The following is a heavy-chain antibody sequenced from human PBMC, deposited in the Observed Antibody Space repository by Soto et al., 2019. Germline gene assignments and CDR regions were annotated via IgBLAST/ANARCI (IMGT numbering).Heavy chain of an antibody. J-gene: IGHJ4*02. Sequence: SCAASGFTFSSSAMTWVRQAPGKGLEWVSAVSAGDGGTYYADSVKGRFTISRDNSKNTLYLQMNSLRAEDTAVYYCAKDPYDSSGYYHDYWGQGTLVTSPQ. V-gene: IGHV3-23*01. CDR1: GFTFSSSA. CDR3: AKDPYDSSGYYHDY. D-gene: IGHD3-22*01. CDR2: VSAGDGGT.